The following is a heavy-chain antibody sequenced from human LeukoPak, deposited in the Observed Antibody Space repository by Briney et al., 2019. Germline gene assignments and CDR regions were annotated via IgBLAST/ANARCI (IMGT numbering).Heavy chain of an antibody. CDR2: IYSGGST. V-gene: IGHV3-53*04. D-gene: IGHD6-13*01. J-gene: IGHJ4*02. CDR3: ARTGYGSSWYYFDY. CDR1: GFTVSSNY. Sequence: PGGSLRLSCAASGFTVSSNYMSWVRQAPGKGLEWVSVIYSGGSTYYADSVKGRFTISRHNSKNTLYLQMNSLRGEDTAVYYCARTGYGSSWYYFDYWGQGTLVTVSS.